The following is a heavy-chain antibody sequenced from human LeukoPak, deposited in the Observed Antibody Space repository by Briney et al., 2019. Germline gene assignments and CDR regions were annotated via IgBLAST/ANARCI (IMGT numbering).Heavy chain of an antibody. CDR3: ARGRYCGGDCPLDAFDI. J-gene: IGHJ3*02. CDR2: IYPGDSDT. CDR1: GYSFTSYW. D-gene: IGHD2-21*02. V-gene: IGHV5-51*01. Sequence: GESPKISCKGSGYSFTSYWIGWVRQMPGKGLEWMGIIYPGDSDTRYSPSFQGQVTISADKSISTAYLQWSSLKASDTAMYYCARGRYCGGDCPLDAFDIWGQGTMVTVSS.